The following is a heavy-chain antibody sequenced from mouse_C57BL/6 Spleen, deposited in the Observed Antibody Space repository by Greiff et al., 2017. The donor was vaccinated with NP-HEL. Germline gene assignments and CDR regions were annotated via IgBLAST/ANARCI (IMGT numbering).Heavy chain of an antibody. CDR1: GYTFTSYW. J-gene: IGHJ1*03. CDR3: ARSHERYFDV. V-gene: IGHV1-55*01. CDR2: IYPGSGST. Sequence: QVQLQQPGAELVKPGASVKMSCKASGYTFTSYWITWVKQRPGQGLEWIGDIYPGSGSTNYNEKFKSKATLTVDTSSRPAYMQLSSLTSEDSAVYDCARSHERYFDVWGTGTTVTVSS.